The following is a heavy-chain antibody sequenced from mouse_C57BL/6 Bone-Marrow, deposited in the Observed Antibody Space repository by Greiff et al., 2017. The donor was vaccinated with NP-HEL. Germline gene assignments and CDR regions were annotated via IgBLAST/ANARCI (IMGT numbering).Heavy chain of an antibody. CDR2: IDPSDSYT. Sequence: QVQLQQSGAELVKPGASVKLSCKASGYTFTSYWMQWVKQRPGQGLEWIGEIDPSDSYTNYNQKFKGKATLTVDTSSSTAYMQLSSLTSEDSAVYYCAIYYDSDWYFDVWGTGTTVTVSS. V-gene: IGHV1-50*01. J-gene: IGHJ1*03. D-gene: IGHD2-4*01. CDR1: GYTFTSYW. CDR3: AIYYDSDWYFDV.